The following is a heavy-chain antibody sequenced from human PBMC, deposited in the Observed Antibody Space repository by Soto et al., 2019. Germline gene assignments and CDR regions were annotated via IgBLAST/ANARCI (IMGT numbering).Heavy chain of an antibody. J-gene: IGHJ6*02. Sequence: QVQLVESGGGVVQPGRSLRLSCAASGFTFSSYGMHWVRQAPGKGLEWVAVIWYDGNNKYYADSVKGRFTISRDNSKNTLYLQMNSLRAEDTDVYYCARSYSSSSGYYGMDVWGQGTTVTVSS. CDR1: GFTFSSYG. V-gene: IGHV3-33*01. CDR2: IWYDGNNK. D-gene: IGHD6-6*01. CDR3: ARSYSSSSGYYGMDV.